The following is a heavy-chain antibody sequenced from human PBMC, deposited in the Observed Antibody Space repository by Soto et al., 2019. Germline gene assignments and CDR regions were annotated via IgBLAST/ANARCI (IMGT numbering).Heavy chain of an antibody. D-gene: IGHD2-2*01. CDR3: TRPSDIVVVPAAMDV. CDR2: IYPGDSET. CDR1: GYSFTSYH. Sequence: GESLKISCKGSGYSFTSYHIVWVRQMPGKGLEWMGIIYPGDSETRYSPSLQGQVTMSADKSTSTAYLQWSSLKASDTAMYYCTRPSDIVVVPAAMDVWGQGTTVTVSS. J-gene: IGHJ6*02. V-gene: IGHV5-51*01.